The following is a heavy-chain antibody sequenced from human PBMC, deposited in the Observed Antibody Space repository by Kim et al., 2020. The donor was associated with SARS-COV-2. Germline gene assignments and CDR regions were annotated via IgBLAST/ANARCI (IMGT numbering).Heavy chain of an antibody. CDR2: ISSSSSTI. D-gene: IGHD6-19*01. CDR1: GFTLSSYS. CDR3: ASSIAVVDWFDP. Sequence: GGSLRLSCAASGFTLSSYSMNWVRQAPGKGLEWVSYISSSSSTIYYADSVKGRFTISRDNAKNSLYLQMNSLRDEDTAVYYWASSIAVVDWFDPWGQGTLVTVSS. V-gene: IGHV3-48*02. J-gene: IGHJ5*02.